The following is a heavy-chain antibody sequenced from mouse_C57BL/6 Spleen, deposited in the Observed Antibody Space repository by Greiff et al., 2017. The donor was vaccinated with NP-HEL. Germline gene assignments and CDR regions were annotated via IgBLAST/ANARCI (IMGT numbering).Heavy chain of an antibody. CDR3: ARQIYDGYYRFAY. CDR1: GYAFSSSW. J-gene: IGHJ3*01. V-gene: IGHV1-82*01. D-gene: IGHD2-3*01. CDR2: IYPGDGDT. Sequence: VKLMESGPELVKPGASVKISCKASGYAFSSSWMNWVKQRPGKGLEWIGRIYPGDGDTNYNGKFKGKATLTADKSSSTAYMQLSSLTSEDSAVYFCARQIYDGYYRFAYWGQGTLVTVSA.